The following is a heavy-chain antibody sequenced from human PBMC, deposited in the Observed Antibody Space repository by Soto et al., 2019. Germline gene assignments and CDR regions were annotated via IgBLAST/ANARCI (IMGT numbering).Heavy chain of an antibody. CDR1: GYIFTTYG. Sequence: QVQLVQSGTEVKKPGASVKVSCKASGYIFTTYGIAWVRQAPGQGLEWMGWISAYNGNTNYAQKLQGRVTMTTDTSTKTAYSELRSLRSADTSVYLCERVVVGVAASWFDPWGQGTLVTVSS. J-gene: IGHJ5*02. D-gene: IGHD2-15*01. CDR2: ISAYNGNT. V-gene: IGHV1-18*01. CDR3: ERVVVGVAASWFDP.